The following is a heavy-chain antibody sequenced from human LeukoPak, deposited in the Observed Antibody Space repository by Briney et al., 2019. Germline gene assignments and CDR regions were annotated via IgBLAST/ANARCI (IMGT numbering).Heavy chain of an antibody. CDR2: IYHSGST. CDR3: ARAWFGELLYPEYFQH. Sequence: SETLSLTCTVSGYSISSGYYWSWIRQPPGKGLEWIGSIYHSGSTYYNPSLKSRVTISVDTSKNQFSLKLSSVTAADTAVYYCARAWFGELLYPEYFQHWGQGTLVTVSS. J-gene: IGHJ1*01. D-gene: IGHD3-10*01. V-gene: IGHV4-38-2*02. CDR1: GYSISSGYY.